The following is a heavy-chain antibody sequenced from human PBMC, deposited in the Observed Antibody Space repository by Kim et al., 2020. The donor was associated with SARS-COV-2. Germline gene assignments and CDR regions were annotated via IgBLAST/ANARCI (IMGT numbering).Heavy chain of an antibody. CDR3: ARDHLWGDRYYYYGMDV. Sequence: KGRFTNSRDNSKNTLYLQMNSLRAEDTAVYYCARDHLWGDRYYYYGMDVWGQGTTVTVSS. V-gene: IGHV3-30*07. J-gene: IGHJ6*02. D-gene: IGHD2-21*02.